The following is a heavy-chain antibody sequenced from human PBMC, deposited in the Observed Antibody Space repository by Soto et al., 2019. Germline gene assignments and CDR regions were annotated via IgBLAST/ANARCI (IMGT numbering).Heavy chain of an antibody. J-gene: IGHJ4*02. CDR2: IIPILGIA. Sequence: QVQLVQSGAEVTKPGSSVKVSCKASGGTFSSYTISWVRQAPGQGLEWMGRIIPILGIANYAQKVQGRVTITTDKSPRTAYMETSSLRSEDTTVYYCARVGYCSGGSCYNAEYWGQGTLVTVSS. D-gene: IGHD2-15*01. CDR1: GGTFSSYT. V-gene: IGHV1-69*02. CDR3: ARVGYCSGGSCYNAEY.